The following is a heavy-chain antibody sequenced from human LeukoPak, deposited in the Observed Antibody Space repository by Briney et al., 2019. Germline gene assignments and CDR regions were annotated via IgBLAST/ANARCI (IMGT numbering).Heavy chain of an antibody. CDR3: VRGTGY. V-gene: IGHV3-64D*06. CDR1: GFPFSTYV. J-gene: IGHJ4*02. Sequence: PGGSLRLSCSVSGFPFSTYVMHWVRPAPGKGLEYVSAISSNGDNTYYADSVKGRFTISRDNSKNTLYLQMSSLRADDTAVYYCVRGTGYWGQGTLVTVSS. CDR2: ISSNGDNT.